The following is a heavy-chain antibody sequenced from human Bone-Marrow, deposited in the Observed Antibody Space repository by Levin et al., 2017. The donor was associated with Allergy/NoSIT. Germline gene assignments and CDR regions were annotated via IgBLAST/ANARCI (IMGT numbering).Heavy chain of an antibody. CDR2: INSDGSST. V-gene: IGHV3-74*01. D-gene: IGHD3-22*01. CDR1: GFTFSSYW. J-gene: IGHJ3*02. CDR3: ARDWYYYDIVGDAFDI. Sequence: LSLTCAASGFTFSSYWMHWVRQAPGKGLVWVSRINSDGSSTSYADSVKGRFTISRDNAKNTLYLQMNSLRAEDTAVYYCARDWYYYDIVGDAFDIWGQGTMVTVSS.